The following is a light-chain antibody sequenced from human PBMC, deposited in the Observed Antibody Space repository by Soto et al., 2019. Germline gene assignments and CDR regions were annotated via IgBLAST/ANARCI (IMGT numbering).Light chain of an antibody. J-gene: IGKJ1*01. CDR2: AVS. Sequence: DVQMTQSPSPLAVSIGDTVTISCRASQAIGSDLAWFQHRPGTAPKRLIFAVSSLQSGVPSRFRGSGSGTDFTLTIRSLQPEDFATYCCLQYKTFPPTFGQGTKVEIK. CDR3: LQYKTFPPT. CDR1: QAIGSD. V-gene: IGKV1-17*01.